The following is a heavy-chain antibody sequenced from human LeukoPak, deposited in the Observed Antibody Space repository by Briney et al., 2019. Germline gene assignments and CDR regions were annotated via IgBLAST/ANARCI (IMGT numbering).Heavy chain of an antibody. CDR2: LSGDGSDT. Sequence: GGSLRLSCQASGFPFSTFPMSWVRQAPGMGLEWVSTLSGDGSDTYYADSVKGRFTISRDTSKNTLFLQMNSLRADDTAIYYCTKGGHGDYWGQGTMVTVSS. D-gene: IGHD2-21*02. V-gene: IGHV3-23*01. J-gene: IGHJ4*02. CDR3: TKGGHGDY. CDR1: GFPFSTFP.